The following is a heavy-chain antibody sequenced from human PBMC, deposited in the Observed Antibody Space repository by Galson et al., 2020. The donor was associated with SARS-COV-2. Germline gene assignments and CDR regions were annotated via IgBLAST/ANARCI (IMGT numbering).Heavy chain of an antibody. CDR1: GFTFSDRF. D-gene: IGHD3-10*01. Sequence: GESLKISCIASGFTFSDRFLDWVRQAPGKGLEWVARIRNKASRYSTAYAASVKGRFSISSDDSKNSVHLQVNSLTTGDTAVYYCASDWDGAGGYWGQGTLVTGSS. V-gene: IGHV3-72*01. CDR3: ASDWDGAGGY. J-gene: IGHJ4*03. CDR2: IRNKASRYST.